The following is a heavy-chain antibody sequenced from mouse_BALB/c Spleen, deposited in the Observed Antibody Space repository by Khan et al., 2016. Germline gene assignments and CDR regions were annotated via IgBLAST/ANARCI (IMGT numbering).Heavy chain of an antibody. CDR1: GYSITSAYS. CDR2: IHSSGST. V-gene: IGHV3-1*02. Sequence: EVQLQESGPDLVKPSQSLSLTCTVTGYSITSAYSWHWIRQFPGNKLEWMGYIHSSGSTNYNPSPKSRISITRDTSKNQFFLQLNSVTAEDTATYYCAGAPGIFDYWGQGTILTVSS. CDR3: AGAPGIFDY. J-gene: IGHJ2*01. D-gene: IGHD4-1*01.